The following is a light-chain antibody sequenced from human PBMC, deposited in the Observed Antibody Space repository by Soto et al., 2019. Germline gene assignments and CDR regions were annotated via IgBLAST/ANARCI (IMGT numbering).Light chain of an antibody. V-gene: IGKV1-17*01. CDR1: QGISNY. Sequence: EIELTQSPASLSLSAGDRATLSCRASQGISNYLVWFQQKPGKAPKLLIYAASNLHSGVPARFSGSGSGTEFTLTISSLQPEDFATYYCLQHDYYPLTFGPGTKVDI. J-gene: IGKJ3*01. CDR2: AAS. CDR3: LQHDYYPLT.